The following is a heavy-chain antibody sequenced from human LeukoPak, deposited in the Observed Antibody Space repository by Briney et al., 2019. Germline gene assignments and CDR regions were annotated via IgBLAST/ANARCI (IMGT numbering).Heavy chain of an antibody. CDR2: ISYSETT. Sequence: SETLSLTCVVSGGSISPYYWSWIRQPPGKGLDWIGYISYSETTTYNPSLRSRVTISVDTSRNHFSLKLSSVTAADTAVYYCARAGGYYDSGSYLGYWGQGTLVTVSS. V-gene: IGHV4-59*01. CDR3: ARAGGYYDSGSYLGY. CDR1: GGSISPYY. D-gene: IGHD3-10*01. J-gene: IGHJ4*02.